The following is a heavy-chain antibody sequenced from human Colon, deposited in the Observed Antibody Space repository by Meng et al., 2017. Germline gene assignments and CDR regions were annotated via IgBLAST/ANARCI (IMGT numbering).Heavy chain of an antibody. Sequence: QGPGPEFVTPSGARSPTCTVSGDSSSSDIWWSWVRQPPGKGLEWIGEVYHRGDTNYNPSLKSRVDISVDKSKNQFYLSLFSVTAADTAVYYCGRDQGRELINHWGQGTLVTVSS. CDR2: VYHRGDT. CDR1: GDSSSSDIW. D-gene: IGHD1-7*01. J-gene: IGHJ4*02. V-gene: IGHV4-4*02. CDR3: GRDQGRELINH.